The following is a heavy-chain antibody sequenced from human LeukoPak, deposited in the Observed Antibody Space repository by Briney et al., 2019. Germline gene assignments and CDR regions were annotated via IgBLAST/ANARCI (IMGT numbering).Heavy chain of an antibody. CDR1: GFTFNDYG. D-gene: IGHD6-13*01. J-gene: IGHJ6*03. V-gene: IGHV3-20*04. CDR3: ASAAAGTGFYYMDV. CDR2: INWNGGST. Sequence: GGSLRLSCAASGFTFNDYGMSWVRQAPGRGLEWVSGINWNGGSTAYADSVRGRFTISRDNAKNSLYLQMNSLRAEDTAVYYCASAAAGTGFYYMDVWGKGTAVTISS.